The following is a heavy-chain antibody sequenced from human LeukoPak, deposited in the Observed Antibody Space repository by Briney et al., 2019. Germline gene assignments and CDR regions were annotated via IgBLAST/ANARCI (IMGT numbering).Heavy chain of an antibody. CDR1: GFPFNNSA. CDR3: AKRDGAY. Sequence: PGGSLRLSCAASGFPFNNSAMSWVRQAQGKGLEWVSAISGSGGSTYYAGSVKGRFMISRDTSMNTLYLQMNSLRVEDTALYYCAKRDGAYWGQGTLVTVSS. D-gene: IGHD4-17*01. J-gene: IGHJ4*02. CDR2: ISGSGGST. V-gene: IGHV3-23*01.